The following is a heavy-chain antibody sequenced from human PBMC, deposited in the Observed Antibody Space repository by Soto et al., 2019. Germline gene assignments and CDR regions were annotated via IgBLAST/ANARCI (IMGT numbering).Heavy chain of an antibody. CDR3: AIARAARPPTGFDP. Sequence: PSETLSLTCTVSGGSISSYYWSWIRQPPGKGLEWIGYIYYSGSTNYNPSLKSRVTISVDTSKNQFSLKLSSVTAADTAVYYCAIARAARPPTGFDPWGQGTLVTVSS. D-gene: IGHD6-6*01. CDR1: GGSISSYY. J-gene: IGHJ5*02. V-gene: IGHV4-59*12. CDR2: IYYSGST.